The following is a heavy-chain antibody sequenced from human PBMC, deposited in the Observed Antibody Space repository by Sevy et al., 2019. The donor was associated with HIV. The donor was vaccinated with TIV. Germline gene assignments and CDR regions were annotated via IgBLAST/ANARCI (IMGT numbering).Heavy chain of an antibody. V-gene: IGHV3-30*02. CDR1: GFSFSSYG. CDR3: VKEGGGEGGDH. Sequence: GGSLRLSCAASGFSFSSYGMHWVRQAPGKGLEWMSYIQYDGSNKDYGDSVKGRFTISRDNSKNTLYLQMNSLRVEDTVVFYWVKEGGGEGGDHWGQGTLVTVSS. D-gene: IGHD3-16*01. J-gene: IGHJ4*02. CDR2: IQYDGSNK.